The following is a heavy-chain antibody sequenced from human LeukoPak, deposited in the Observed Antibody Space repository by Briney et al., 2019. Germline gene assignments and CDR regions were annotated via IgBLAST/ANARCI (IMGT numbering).Heavy chain of an antibody. CDR1: GGSISSSSYY. J-gene: IGHJ4*02. CDR2: IYYSGST. CDR3: ARGRRDGYKWGYYFDY. Sequence: SETLSLTCTVSGGSISSSSYYWGWIRQPPGKGLEWIGSIYYSGSTYYNPSLKSRVTISVDTSKNQFSLKLSSVTAADTAVYYCARGRRDGYKWGYYFDYWGQGTLITVSS. V-gene: IGHV4-39*07. D-gene: IGHD5-24*01.